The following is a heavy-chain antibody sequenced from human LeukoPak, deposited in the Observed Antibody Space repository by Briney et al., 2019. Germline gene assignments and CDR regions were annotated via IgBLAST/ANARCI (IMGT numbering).Heavy chain of an antibody. J-gene: IGHJ6*02. V-gene: IGHV4-59*12. D-gene: IGHD2-2*01. CDR1: GGSISSYY. CDR2: IYHSGST. Sequence: SETLSLTCTVSGGSISSYYWSWIRQPPGKGLEWIGYIYHSGSTYYNPSLKSRVTISVDRSKNQFSLKLSSVTAADTAVYYCARGSYQLRYYGMDVWGQGTTVTVSS. CDR3: ARGSYQLRYYGMDV.